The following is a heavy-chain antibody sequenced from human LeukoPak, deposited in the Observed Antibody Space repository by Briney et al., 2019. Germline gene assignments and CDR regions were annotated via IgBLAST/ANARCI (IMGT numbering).Heavy chain of an antibody. CDR3: ARSGVDTYGLQASGDFDY. V-gene: IGHV1-2*06. J-gene: IGHJ4*02. CDR2: ISPNSGDT. CDR1: GYTFTVYY. Sequence: ASVTVSFTASGYTFTVYYVHWVRQAPGQGLEWMGRISPNSGDTNYAQKFQGRVTMTRDTSSSTAYMELSRLRSDDTAVYYCARSGVDTYGLQASGDFDYWGQGILVTVSS. D-gene: IGHD5-18*01.